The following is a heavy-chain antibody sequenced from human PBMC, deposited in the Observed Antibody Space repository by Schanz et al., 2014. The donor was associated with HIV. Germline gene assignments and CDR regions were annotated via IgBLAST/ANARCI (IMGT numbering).Heavy chain of an antibody. CDR2: ISYDGSNK. V-gene: IGHV3-30*18. D-gene: IGHD1-26*01. CDR3: AKDGSWEAFDGFDI. J-gene: IGHJ3*02. Sequence: QVQLVESGGGVVQPGRSLRLSCAGSGLTFSSYGMHWVRQAPGKGREWGAVISYDGSNKYYADSVKGRFTISRDNSKNTLYLQMNSLRAEDTAVYYCAKDGSWEAFDGFDIWGQGTMVTVSS. CDR1: GLTFSSYG.